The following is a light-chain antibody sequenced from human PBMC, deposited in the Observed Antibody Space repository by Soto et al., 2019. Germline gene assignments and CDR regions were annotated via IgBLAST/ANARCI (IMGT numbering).Light chain of an antibody. Sequence: DIKMTRSPSTLTASVGDRVTITCRASQSISSWLAWYQQKPGKAPKVLIFDASSLESGVPSRFSGSGSATEFTLTISSLQPDDFATYYCQQYTTYPCTFGQGTKVDI. CDR2: DAS. CDR3: QQYTTYPCT. J-gene: IGKJ1*01. CDR1: QSISSW. V-gene: IGKV1-5*01.